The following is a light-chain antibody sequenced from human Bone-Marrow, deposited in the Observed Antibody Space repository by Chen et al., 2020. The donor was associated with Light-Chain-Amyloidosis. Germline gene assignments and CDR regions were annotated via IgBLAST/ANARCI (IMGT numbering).Light chain of an antibody. Sequence: SSELTQPPSVSVSPGQTARITCSGDDLPTKYDDWYQQKPGPAPVLVIHRDTERPSGISERFSGSSSGTTATLTISGVQAEDEADYHCQSADSSGTYEVIFGGGTKLTVL. CDR1: DLPTKY. CDR2: RDT. J-gene: IGLJ2*01. CDR3: QSADSSGTYEVI. V-gene: IGLV3-25*03.